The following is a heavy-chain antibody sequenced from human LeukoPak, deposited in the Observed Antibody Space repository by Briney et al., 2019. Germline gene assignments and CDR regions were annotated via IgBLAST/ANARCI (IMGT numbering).Heavy chain of an antibody. CDR1: GGTFSSYA. D-gene: IGHD3-10*01. CDR2: IIPIFGTA. V-gene: IGHV1-69*06. Sequence: ASVKVSCKASGGTFSSYAISWVRQAPGQGFEWMGGIIPIFGTANYAQKFQGRVTITADKSTSTAYMELSSLRSEDTAVYYCARDYYGSGSYIYWGQGTLVTVSS. J-gene: IGHJ4*02. CDR3: ARDYYGSGSYIY.